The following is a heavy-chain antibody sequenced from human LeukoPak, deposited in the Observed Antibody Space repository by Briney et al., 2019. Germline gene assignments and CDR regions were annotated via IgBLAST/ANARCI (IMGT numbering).Heavy chain of an antibody. Sequence: PSKTLSLTCAVYGGSFSGYYWSWIRQPPGKGLEWIGEINHSGSTNYNPSLKSRVTISVDTSKNQFSLELSSVTAADTAVYYCARTAIAVAGTPFDYWGQGTLVTVSS. D-gene: IGHD6-19*01. CDR1: GGSFSGYY. CDR2: INHSGST. V-gene: IGHV4-34*01. CDR3: ARTAIAVAGTPFDY. J-gene: IGHJ4*02.